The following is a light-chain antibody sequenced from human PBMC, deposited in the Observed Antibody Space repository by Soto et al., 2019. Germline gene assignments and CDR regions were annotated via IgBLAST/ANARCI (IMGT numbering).Light chain of an antibody. CDR2: DAY. CDR3: QQRRMWPIT. V-gene: IGKV3-11*01. CDR1: QSFRGL. Sequence: EVVLTQSPATLSLSPGERATLSCRASQSFRGLLAWYQQKPGQAPRLLIYDAYNRATGIPPRFSGSGSGTEFTLTISSLQPEDAAVYYCQQRRMWPITFGQGTRLEIK. J-gene: IGKJ5*01.